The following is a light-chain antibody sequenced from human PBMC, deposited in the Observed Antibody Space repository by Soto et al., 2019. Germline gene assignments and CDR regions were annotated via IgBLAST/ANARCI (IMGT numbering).Light chain of an antibody. CDR1: QSVSSW. V-gene: IGKV1-5*03. CDR2: TAS. CDR3: QQYNSYPIT. J-gene: IGKJ5*01. Sequence: DIQMTQSPSTLSASVGDRVTITCRASQSVSSWLAWYQQKPGKAPKSLIYTASSLESGVPSRFSGGGSGTEFTLTISSLQPDDFATDYCQQYNSYPITFGQGTRLEIK.